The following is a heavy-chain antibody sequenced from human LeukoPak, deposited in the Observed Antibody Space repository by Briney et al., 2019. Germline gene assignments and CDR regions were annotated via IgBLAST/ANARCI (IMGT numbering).Heavy chain of an antibody. V-gene: IGHV3-23*01. J-gene: IGHJ4*02. CDR3: AKIQASFYGGKARNYFDY. CDR1: GFTFSSYA. CDR2: ISASGGST. Sequence: GGSLRLSCAASGFTFSSYAMSWVRQAPGKGLEWVSAISASGGSTYYADSVKGRFTISRDNSKDTLYLQMNSLRAEDTAVYYCAKIQASFYGGKARNYFDYWGQGTLVTVSS. D-gene: IGHD4-23*01.